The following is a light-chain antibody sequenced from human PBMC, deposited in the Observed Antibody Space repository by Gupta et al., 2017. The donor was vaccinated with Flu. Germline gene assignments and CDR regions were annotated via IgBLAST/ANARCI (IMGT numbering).Light chain of an antibody. J-gene: IGKJ3*01. CDR3: QQANSVHRPFT. Sequence: DIQMTQSPSSVSASLVDRGTITCRARQGISSWLAWYQQKPGKAPKLLIYAASSWQRGGIANCSGSGGGTEDNVTISSSHPEDFESYYCQQANSVHRPFTFGHGTKVDIK. CDR1: QGISSW. V-gene: IGKV1-12*01. CDR2: AAS.